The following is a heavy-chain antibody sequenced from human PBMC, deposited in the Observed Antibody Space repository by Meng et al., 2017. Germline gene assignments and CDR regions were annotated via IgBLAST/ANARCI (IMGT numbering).Heavy chain of an antibody. Sequence: LSLTCAASGFTFDDYALHWVRQAPGKGLEWVSLSSWDGGSTYYAGPVKGRFTISRDNSKNSLYLQMNSLRAEDTALFYCAKDGLIRGVIGNWFDPWGQGTLVTVSS. CDR3: AKDGLIRGVIGNWFDP. CDR2: SSWDGGST. J-gene: IGHJ5*02. D-gene: IGHD3-10*01. CDR1: GFTFDDYA. V-gene: IGHV3-43D*03.